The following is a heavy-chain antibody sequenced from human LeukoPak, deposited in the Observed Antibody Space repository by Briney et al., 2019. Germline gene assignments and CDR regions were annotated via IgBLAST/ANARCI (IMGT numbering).Heavy chain of an antibody. CDR2: IKTDGSKK. CDR1: DFTFFSFW. CDR3: AREFNSFLADSDCSGGHCLFLS. D-gene: IGHD2-15*01. Sequence: GGSLRLSCAASDFTFFSFWMSWVRQAPGKGLEWVANIKTDGSKKYDVDSVTRIFTITRDNDKNSLYLQMNNLRDEDTAMYYWAREFNSFLADSDCSGGHCLFLSWGQGILVTVSS. V-gene: IGHV3-7*01. J-gene: IGHJ4*02.